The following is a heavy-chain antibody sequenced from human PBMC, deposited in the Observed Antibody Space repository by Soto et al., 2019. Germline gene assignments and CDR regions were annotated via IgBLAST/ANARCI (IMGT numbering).Heavy chain of an antibody. D-gene: IGHD5-18*01. CDR1: GFTFSNYG. V-gene: IGHV3-30*18. CDR2: ISYDGSNK. Sequence: GGSLRLSCAASGFTFSNYGMHWVRQAPGKGLEWVAVISYDGSNKYYADSVKGRFTISRDNSKNTLHLQMNSLRAEDTALYYCAKSGRAYTYTVMAQGYYGMDVWGQGTTVTVSS. J-gene: IGHJ6*02. CDR3: AKSGRAYTYTVMAQGYYGMDV.